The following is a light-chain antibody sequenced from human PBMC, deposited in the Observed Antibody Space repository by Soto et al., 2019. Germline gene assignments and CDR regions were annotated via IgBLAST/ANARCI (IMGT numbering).Light chain of an antibody. Sequence: QSALTQPASVSGSPGQSITISCTGTSSDVGGYNYVSWYQQHPGIAPKLMIYDVSNRPSGVSNRFSGSKSGNTASLTISGLQAEDEADYYCSSYTSSSTPLVVFGGGTKLTVL. J-gene: IGLJ2*01. CDR3: SSYTSSSTPLVV. CDR1: SSDVGGYNY. V-gene: IGLV2-14*01. CDR2: DVS.